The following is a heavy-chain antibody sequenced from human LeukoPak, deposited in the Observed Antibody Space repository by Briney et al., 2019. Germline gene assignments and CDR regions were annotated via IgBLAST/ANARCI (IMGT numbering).Heavy chain of an antibody. V-gene: IGHV3-23*01. CDR3: AKVDDYGDRPLLDY. D-gene: IGHD4-17*01. Sequence: PGGSLRLSCAASGFTFSSYAMSWVRQAPGKGLEWVLAISGSGGSTYYADSVKGRFTISRDNSKNTLYLQMNSLRAEDTAVYYCAKVDDYGDRPLLDYWGQGTLVTVSS. CDR1: GFTFSSYA. CDR2: ISGSGGST. J-gene: IGHJ4*02.